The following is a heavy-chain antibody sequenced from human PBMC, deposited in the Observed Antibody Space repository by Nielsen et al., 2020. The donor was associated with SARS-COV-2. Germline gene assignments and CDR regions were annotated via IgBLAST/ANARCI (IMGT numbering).Heavy chain of an antibody. CDR3: ARVGFGSSWYQGSVYFDY. CDR2: INPSDGTT. V-gene: IGHV1-46*01. D-gene: IGHD6-13*01. J-gene: IGHJ4*02. Sequence: ASVKVSCKASGYTFTSNGISWVRQAPGQGLEWMGIINPSDGTTSYAQRFQGRVTMTRDTSTSTVYMELSSLRSEDTAVYYCARVGFGSSWYQGSVYFDYWGQGTLVTVSS. CDR1: GYTFTSNG.